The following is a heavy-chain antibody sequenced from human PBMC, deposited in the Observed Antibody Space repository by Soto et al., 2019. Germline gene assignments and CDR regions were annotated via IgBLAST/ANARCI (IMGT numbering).Heavy chain of an antibody. CDR3: VRDGHCITTRCCGNWFDP. CDR2: INSDASHT. V-gene: IGHV3-74*01. D-gene: IGHD2-2*01. CDR1: GFTFSTYW. Sequence: EVQLVESGGGLVQPGGSLRLSCAASGFTFSTYWMQWIRQVPGKGLEWVSRINSDASHTYYADSVKGRFTISRDNAKNTLHLEMNSLGAGDTAGYYCVRDGHCITTRCCGNWFDPWGQGTLVTVSS. J-gene: IGHJ5*02.